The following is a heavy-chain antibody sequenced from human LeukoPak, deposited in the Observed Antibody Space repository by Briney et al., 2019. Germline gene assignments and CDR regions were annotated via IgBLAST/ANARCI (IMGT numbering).Heavy chain of an antibody. CDR1: GFTFSSYA. CDR3: AKDRGQQLGPYYYYGMDV. Sequence: PGGSLRPSCAASGFTFSSYAMHWVRQAPGKGLEWVAVISYDGSNKYYADSVKGRFTISRDNSKNTLYLQMNSLRAEDTAVYYCAKDRGQQLGPYYYYGMDVWGQGTTVTVSS. J-gene: IGHJ6*02. CDR2: ISYDGSNK. V-gene: IGHV3-30-3*01. D-gene: IGHD6-13*01.